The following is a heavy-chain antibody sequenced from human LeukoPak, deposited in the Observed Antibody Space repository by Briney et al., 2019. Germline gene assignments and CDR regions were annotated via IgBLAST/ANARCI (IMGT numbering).Heavy chain of an antibody. CDR3: ARDLRGYSGYDSDF. J-gene: IGHJ4*02. V-gene: IGHV3-23*01. Sequence: PGGSLRLSCAASGFTFSRYAMSWVRQAPGKGLEWVSVISGSGENTHYADSVKGRFTIFRDNSKNTLYLQMNSLRAEDTAVYYCARDLRGYSGYDSDFWGQGTLVTVSS. CDR2: ISGSGENT. D-gene: IGHD5-12*01. CDR1: GFTFSRYA.